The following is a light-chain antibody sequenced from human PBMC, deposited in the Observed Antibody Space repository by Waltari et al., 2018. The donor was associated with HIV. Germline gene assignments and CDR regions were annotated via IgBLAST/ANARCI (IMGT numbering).Light chain of an antibody. V-gene: IGKV1-39*01. Sequence: DIQMTQSPSSLSASVGDRVTITCLASHSISSSLNWYQQNPGKAPKLLIYAASTLQSGVPSRFSGSGSGTDFTLTISSLQPEDFATYYCQQSFSTPLTFGGGTKVEIK. J-gene: IGKJ4*01. CDR3: QQSFSTPLT. CDR2: AAS. CDR1: HSISSS.